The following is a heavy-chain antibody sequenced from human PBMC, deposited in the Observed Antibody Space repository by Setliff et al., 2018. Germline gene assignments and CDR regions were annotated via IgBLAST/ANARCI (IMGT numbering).Heavy chain of an antibody. D-gene: IGHD6-6*01. V-gene: IGHV4-59*11. CDR2: IYYSGST. CDR1: GGSISSHY. Sequence: SETLSLTCTVSGGSISSHYWSWIRQPPGKGLEYIGYIYYSGSTNYSPSLKSRVTISVDTSKKKFSLKLTSVTAADTAVYYCARGRNVAARLFDSWGQGTLVTVSS. J-gene: IGHJ4*02. CDR3: ARGRNVAARLFDS.